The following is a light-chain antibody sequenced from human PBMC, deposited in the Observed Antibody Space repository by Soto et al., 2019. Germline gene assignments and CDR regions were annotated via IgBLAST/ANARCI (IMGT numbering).Light chain of an antibody. CDR1: SSDVGDNY. CDR3: SAYAGSNTFV. J-gene: IGLJ1*01. Sequence: QSALAQTPSASGSPGQSVTISCTGTSSDVGDNYVSWYQQHLGKSPKLIIYEVTLRPSGVPDRFSGSKSGNTASLTVSGLQADDEADYYCSAYAGSNTFVFGTGTKLTVL. CDR2: EVT. V-gene: IGLV2-8*01.